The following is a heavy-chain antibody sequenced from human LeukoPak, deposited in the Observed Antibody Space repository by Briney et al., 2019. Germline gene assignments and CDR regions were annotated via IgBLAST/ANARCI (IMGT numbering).Heavy chain of an antibody. Sequence: GGSLRLSCAASGFTFSNYGMSWVRQAPGKGLEWGSAISGSGSSTYYADSVKGRFTISRDNSKNTLYLQMNSLRAEDTAVYYCAKWYSSGWYASFDYWGQGTLVTVSS. V-gene: IGHV3-23*01. CDR2: ISGSGSST. CDR1: GFTFSNYG. CDR3: AKWYSSGWYASFDY. J-gene: IGHJ4*02. D-gene: IGHD6-19*01.